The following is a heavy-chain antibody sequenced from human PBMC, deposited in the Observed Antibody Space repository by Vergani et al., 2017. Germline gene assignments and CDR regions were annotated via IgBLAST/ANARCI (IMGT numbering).Heavy chain of an antibody. CDR2: ISGSGGST. J-gene: IGHJ4*02. Sequence: EVQLVESGGGVVRPGGSLRLSCAASGFTFDDYGMSWVRQAPGKGLEWVSAISGSGGSTYYADSVKGRFTISRDNSKNTLYLQMNSLRAEDTAVYYCAKDLEPYYDSSGYFDYWGQGTLVTVSS. CDR1: GFTFDDYG. CDR3: AKDLEPYYDSSGYFDY. D-gene: IGHD3-22*01. V-gene: IGHV3-23*04.